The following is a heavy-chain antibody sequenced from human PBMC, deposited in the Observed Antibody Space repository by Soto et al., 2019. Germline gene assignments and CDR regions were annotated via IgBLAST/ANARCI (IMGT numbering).Heavy chain of an antibody. CDR3: ARDRSVGASNFDY. D-gene: IGHD1-26*01. CDR2: IWYDGSNK. CDR1: GFTFSSYG. J-gene: IGHJ4*02. V-gene: IGHV3-33*01. Sequence: GGSLRLSCAASGFTFSSYGMHWVRQAPGKGLEWVAVIWYDGSNKYYADSVKGRFTIPSDNSKNTLYLQMNSLRAEDTAVYYCARDRSVGASNFDYWGQGTLVTVSS.